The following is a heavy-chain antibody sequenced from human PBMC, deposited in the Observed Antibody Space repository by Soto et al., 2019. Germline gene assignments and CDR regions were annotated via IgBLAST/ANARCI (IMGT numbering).Heavy chain of an antibody. V-gene: IGHV4-59*08. CDR1: GDSVTSHY. J-gene: IGHJ3*02. D-gene: IGHD3-10*01. Sequence: SETLSLTCSFSGDSVTSHYLTWIRQSPEKGQEWIGYMHYSGFSHYDPSLKSRLTVSIDTSRNQFSLKLSSVTAADTAMYYCARLGGITMVRGVLTAFDIWGQGTMVTVSS. CDR3: ARLGGITMVRGVLTAFDI. CDR2: MHYSGFS.